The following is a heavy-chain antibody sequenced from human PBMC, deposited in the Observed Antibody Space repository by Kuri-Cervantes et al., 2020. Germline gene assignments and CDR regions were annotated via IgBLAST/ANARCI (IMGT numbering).Heavy chain of an antibody. CDR1: GFTFSSYA. Sequence: GESLKISCAASGFTFSSYAMSWVRQAPGKGLEWVSYISSSGSTIYYADSVKGRFTISRDNAKNSLYLQMNSLRAEDTAVYYCARDQLVVVITYYWYYGMDVWGQGTTVTVSS. CDR2: ISSSGSTI. CDR3: ARDQLVVVITYYWYYGMDV. J-gene: IGHJ6*02. V-gene: IGHV3-48*04. D-gene: IGHD3-22*01.